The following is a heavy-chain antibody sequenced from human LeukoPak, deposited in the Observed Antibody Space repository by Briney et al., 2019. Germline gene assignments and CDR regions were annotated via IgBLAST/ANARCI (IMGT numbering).Heavy chain of an antibody. CDR1: GFTLSSYE. D-gene: IGHD3-16*02. CDR2: IDYSGGST. V-gene: IGHV3-23*01. Sequence: PGGSLRLSCTASGFTLSSYEMSWIRQAPGKGLEWVSSIDYSGGSTHYADSVKGRFTISRDNSKNTLYLQMNSLRAEDTAVYYCAKGRYDYVWGSYLADAFDIWGQGTMVTVSS. CDR3: AKGRYDYVWGSYLADAFDI. J-gene: IGHJ3*02.